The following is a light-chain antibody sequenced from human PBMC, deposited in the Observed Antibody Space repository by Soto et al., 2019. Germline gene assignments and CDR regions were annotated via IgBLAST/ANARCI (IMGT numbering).Light chain of an antibody. CDR2: EAA. CDR3: QQSNNYALT. Sequence: DIQMTQSPSTLSASVGDRVTITCRASQYIHNYLAWYQQKPGEAPKLLIYEAANLETGVPARFSGSGTGTEFTVTISSLPTDDFANYYCQQSNNYALTFGQGTRVEI. CDR1: QYIHNY. J-gene: IGKJ1*01. V-gene: IGKV1-5*03.